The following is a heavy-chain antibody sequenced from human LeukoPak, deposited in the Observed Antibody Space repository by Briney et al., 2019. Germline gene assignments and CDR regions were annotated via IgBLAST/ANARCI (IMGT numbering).Heavy chain of an antibody. CDR1: GFTFSSYG. CDR3: ATPLESGYYYMDV. CDR2: IRYDGSNK. D-gene: IGHD1-1*01. Sequence: PGGSLRLSCAASGFTFSSYGMHWVRQAPGKGLEWVAFIRYDGSNKYYADSVKGRFTISRDNSKNTLYLQMNSLRAEDTAVYYCATPLESGYYYMDVWGKGTTVTVSS. J-gene: IGHJ6*03. V-gene: IGHV3-30*02.